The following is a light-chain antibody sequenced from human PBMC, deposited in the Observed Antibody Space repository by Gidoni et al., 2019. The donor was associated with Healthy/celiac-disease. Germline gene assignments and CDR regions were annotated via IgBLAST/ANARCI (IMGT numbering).Light chain of an antibody. V-gene: IGKV3-15*01. CDR1: QSVSSN. Sequence: EIVMTQSPATLSVSPGERATLSCRASQSVSSNVAWSQQKPGQAPRLLRYGASTRATGIPARFSGSGSGTEFTLTISSLKSEDFAVYYCQQYNNWPWTFGQGTKVEIK. CDR2: GAS. CDR3: QQYNNWPWT. J-gene: IGKJ1*01.